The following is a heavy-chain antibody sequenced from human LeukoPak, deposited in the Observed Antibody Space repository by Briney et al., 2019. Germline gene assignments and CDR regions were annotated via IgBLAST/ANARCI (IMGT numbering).Heavy chain of an antibody. D-gene: IGHD5-18*01. Sequence: GGSLRLSCAASGFTFSSYGMHWVRQAPGKGLEWVAFIRYDGSNKYYADSVKGRFTISRDNSKNTLYLQMNSLRAEDTAVYYCARADTAMVETNFDYWGQGTLVTVSS. V-gene: IGHV3-30*02. CDR2: IRYDGSNK. J-gene: IGHJ4*02. CDR3: ARADTAMVETNFDY. CDR1: GFTFSSYG.